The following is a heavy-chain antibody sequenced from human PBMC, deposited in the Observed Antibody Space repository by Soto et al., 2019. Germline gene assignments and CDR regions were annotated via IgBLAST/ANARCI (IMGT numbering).Heavy chain of an antibody. D-gene: IGHD5-18*01. CDR3: AREVRRYSYGVLLLNYGMDV. CDR1: GGTFSSYT. CDR2: IIPILGIA. J-gene: IGHJ6*02. V-gene: IGHV1-69*04. Sequence: GASVKVSCKASGGTFSSYTISWVRQAPGQGLEWMGRIIPILGIANYAQKFQGRVTITADKSTSTAYMELSSLRSEDTAVYYCAREVRRYSYGVLLLNYGMDVWGQGTTVTVSS.